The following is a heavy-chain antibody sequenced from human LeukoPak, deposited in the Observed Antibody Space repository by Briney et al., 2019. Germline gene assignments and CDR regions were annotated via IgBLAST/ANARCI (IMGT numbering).Heavy chain of an antibody. CDR2: ISSSGDRT. Sequence: GGSLRLSCAASGFTFSSYAMSWVRQAPGKGLEWVSSISSSGDRTYYADSVKGRFTISRDNFKNTLYLQMNSLRAEDTAVYYCARDPPRRGYSYGSEPIDYWGQGTLVTVSS. CDR1: GFTFSSYA. V-gene: IGHV3-23*01. CDR3: ARDPPRRGYSYGSEPIDY. J-gene: IGHJ4*02. D-gene: IGHD5-18*01.